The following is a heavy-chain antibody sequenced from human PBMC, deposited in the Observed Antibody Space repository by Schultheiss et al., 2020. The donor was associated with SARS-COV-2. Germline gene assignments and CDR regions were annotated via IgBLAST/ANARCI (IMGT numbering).Heavy chain of an antibody. CDR1: GGSISSYY. D-gene: IGHD1-1*01. CDR3: ARDVLTIGTGTYPFP. J-gene: IGHJ5*02. Sequence: SETLSLTCTVSGGSISSYYWSWIRQPAGKGLEWIGEIYHSGSTNYNPSLKSRVTISVDKSKNQFSLKLSSVTAADTAVYYCARDVLTIGTGTYPFPWGQGTLVTVSS. V-gene: IGHV4-59*12. CDR2: IYHSGST.